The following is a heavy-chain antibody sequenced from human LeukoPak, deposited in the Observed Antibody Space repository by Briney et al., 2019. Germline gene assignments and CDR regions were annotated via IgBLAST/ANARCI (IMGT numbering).Heavy chain of an antibody. CDR2: LNTDGSDT. J-gene: IGHJ2*01. CDR3: ARSEAVAWSFDL. V-gene: IGHV3-74*01. D-gene: IGHD6-19*01. Sequence: GGSLRLSCAAAGFTFSAYWMHWVRQAPGKGLVWVSRLNTDGSDTRYADSVQGRFTISRDNAKNTLYLQMNSLRAEDTAVYYCARSEAVAWSFDLWGRGTLVTVSS. CDR1: GFTFSAYW.